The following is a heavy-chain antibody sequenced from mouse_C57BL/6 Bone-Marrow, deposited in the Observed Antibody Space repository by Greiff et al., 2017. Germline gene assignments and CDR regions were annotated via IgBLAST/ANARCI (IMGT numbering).Heavy chain of an antibody. J-gene: IGHJ3*01. Sequence: VKLVESGPGLVQPSQSLSITCTVSGFSLTSYGVHWVRQSPGKGLAWLGVIWRGGSTDYNAAFISRLSISKDNSTSQVFFKMNSLPAYDTAIYYCARNKGYDVRFADWGQGTLVTVSS. CDR3: ARNKGYDVRFAD. CDR1: GFSLTSYG. V-gene: IGHV2-2*01. D-gene: IGHD2-2*01. CDR2: IWRGGST.